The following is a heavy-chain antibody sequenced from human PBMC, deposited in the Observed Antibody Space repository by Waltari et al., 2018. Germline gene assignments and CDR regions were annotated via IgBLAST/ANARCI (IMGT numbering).Heavy chain of an antibody. CDR1: GGSISSYY. Sequence: QVQLQESGPGLVKPSETLSLTCTVSGGSISSYYWSWIRQPPGKGLEWSGYIYYSGSTNYNPSLKSRVTRSVDTSKNQFSLKLSSVTAADTAVYYCARMGYYDSSGYLTPYYFDYWGQGTLVTVSS. CDR2: IYYSGST. J-gene: IGHJ4*02. V-gene: IGHV4-59*01. CDR3: ARMGYYDSSGYLTPYYFDY. D-gene: IGHD3-22*01.